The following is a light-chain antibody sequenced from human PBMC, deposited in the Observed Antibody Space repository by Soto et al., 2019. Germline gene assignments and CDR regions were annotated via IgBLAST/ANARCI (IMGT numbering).Light chain of an antibody. J-gene: IGKJ1*01. V-gene: IGKV1-39*01. Sequence: DIQMTQSPASLSASVGDRVTISCRAGQSIGRNLNWYQQKPGKAPTLLMFTSSNLQSGVPSRFSGSGSGTDFILTISSLQPEDFATYYCQQSYSTPPTFGQGTKVEIK. CDR2: TSS. CDR1: QSIGRN. CDR3: QQSYSTPPT.